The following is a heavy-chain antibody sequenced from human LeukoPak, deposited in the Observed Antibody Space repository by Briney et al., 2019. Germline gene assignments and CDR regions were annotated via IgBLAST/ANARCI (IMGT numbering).Heavy chain of an antibody. J-gene: IGHJ4*02. CDR3: AREWVYCTNGICFTGFDY. CDR2: ISAYNGNT. D-gene: IGHD2-8*01. V-gene: IGHV1-18*01. Sequence: ASVKVSCKASGYTFTSYGISWVRQAPGQGLEWMGWISAYNGNTNYAQKLQGRVTMTTDTSTSTAYMELRSLRSDDTAVYYCAREWVYCTNGICFTGFDYWGQGALVTVSS. CDR1: GYTFTSYG.